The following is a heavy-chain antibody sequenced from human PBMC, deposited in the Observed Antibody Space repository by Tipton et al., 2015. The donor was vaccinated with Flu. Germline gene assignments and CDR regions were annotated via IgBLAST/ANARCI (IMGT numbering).Heavy chain of an antibody. CDR2: IYSSGST. V-gene: IGHV4-39*01. J-gene: IGHJ4*02. D-gene: IGHD6-13*01. Sequence: LRLSCTVSRGSISSSTYYWGWIRQPPGKGLEWIGTIYSSGSTYYNPSLKSRVTITVDTSKNQFSLKLSSVTAADTAVYYCAIEGYSSSLNLWGQGTLVTVSS. CDR1: RGSISSSTYY. CDR3: AIEGYSSSLNL.